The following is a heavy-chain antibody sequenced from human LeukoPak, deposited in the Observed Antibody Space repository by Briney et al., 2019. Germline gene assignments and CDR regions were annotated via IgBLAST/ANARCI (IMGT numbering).Heavy chain of an antibody. J-gene: IGHJ4*02. CDR3: ARPYSSGGYTD. CDR2: ISSSSSYI. V-gene: IGHV3-21*01. CDR1: GFTFSTYR. D-gene: IGHD6-19*01. Sequence: GGSLRLSCAASGFTFSTYRMNWVRQAPGKGLEWVSSISSSSSYIYYADSVKGRFTISRDNAKNSLYLKMNSLRAEDTAVYYCARPYSSGGYTDWGQGTLVTVSS.